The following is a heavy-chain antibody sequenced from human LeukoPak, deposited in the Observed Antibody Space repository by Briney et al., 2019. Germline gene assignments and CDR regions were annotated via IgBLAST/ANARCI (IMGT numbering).Heavy chain of an antibody. J-gene: IGHJ4*02. V-gene: IGHV4-59*02. CDR3: ARTKAKDYYDSSGYYYFDY. CDR1: GGSVSSYY. D-gene: IGHD3-22*01. Sequence: RTSETLSLTCTVSGGSVSSYYWSWIRQPPGKGLEWIGNIYHSGSTNYNPSLKSRVTISVDTSKNQFSLKLSSVTAADTAVYYCARTKAKDYYDSSGYYYFDYWGQGTLVTVSS. CDR2: IYHSGST.